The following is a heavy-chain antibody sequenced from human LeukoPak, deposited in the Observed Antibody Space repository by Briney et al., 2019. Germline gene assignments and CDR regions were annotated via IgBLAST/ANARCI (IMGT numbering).Heavy chain of an antibody. Sequence: LETLSLTCTVSGGSISSYYWSWIRQPAGKGLEWIGRIYTSGSTNYNPSLKSRVTMSVDTSKNQFSLKLSSVTAADTAVYYCARDLGAMVRGVGVEFDPWGQGTLVTVFS. CDR3: ARDLGAMVRGVGVEFDP. CDR1: GGSISSYY. CDR2: IYTSGST. D-gene: IGHD3-10*01. J-gene: IGHJ5*02. V-gene: IGHV4-4*07.